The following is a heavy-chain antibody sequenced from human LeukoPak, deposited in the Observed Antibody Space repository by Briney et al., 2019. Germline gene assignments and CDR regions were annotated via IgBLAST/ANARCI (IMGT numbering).Heavy chain of an antibody. D-gene: IGHD5-24*01. CDR3: ARLDGYNIIFDY. V-gene: IGHV4-59*01. CDR1: GGSISSYY. J-gene: IGHJ4*02. CDR2: IYYSGST. Sequence: PSETLSLTCTASGGSISSYYWSWIRPPPGEGLEGIGYIYYSGSTNYNPSLKSRVTISVNTSKNQFSLKRSSVTAADTAVYYCARLDGYNIIFDYGGQGTLVTASS.